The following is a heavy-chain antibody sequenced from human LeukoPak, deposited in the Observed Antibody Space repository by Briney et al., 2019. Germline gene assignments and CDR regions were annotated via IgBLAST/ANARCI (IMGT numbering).Heavy chain of an antibody. D-gene: IGHD3-3*01. CDR3: ARVYYASWSGQPLSQHWLDP. CDR2: ISGSGHDI. Sequence: GVLRLSCAASGFTFSSYSMNWVRQAPGKGVEWVAYISGSGHDINYSESAKGRFTISRDNAKNSLYLQMNGLRVEDTAVYYCARVYYASWSGQPLSQHWLDPWGQGTLVTVSS. J-gene: IGHJ5*02. CDR1: GFTFSSYS. V-gene: IGHV3-21*05.